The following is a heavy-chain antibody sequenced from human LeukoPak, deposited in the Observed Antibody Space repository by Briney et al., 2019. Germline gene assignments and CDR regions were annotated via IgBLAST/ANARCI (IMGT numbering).Heavy chain of an antibody. Sequence: ASVKVSCKASGYTFTGYYMHWVRQAPGQGLEWMGRINPNSGGTNYAQKFQGRVTMTRGTSISTAYMELSRLRSDDTAVYYCARASKMTTVTTFDYWGQGTLVTVSS. CDR1: GYTFTGYY. J-gene: IGHJ4*02. V-gene: IGHV1-2*06. D-gene: IGHD4-17*01. CDR2: INPNSGGT. CDR3: ARASKMTTVTTFDY.